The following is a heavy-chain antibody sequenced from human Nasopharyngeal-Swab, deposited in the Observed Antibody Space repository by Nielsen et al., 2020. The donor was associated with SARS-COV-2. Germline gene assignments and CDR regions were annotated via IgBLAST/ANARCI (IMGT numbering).Heavy chain of an antibody. CDR3: ARDYYGSGSYLYYYYGMDV. CDR1: GFTFSSYS. CDR2: ISSSSSYI. V-gene: IGHV3-21*01. D-gene: IGHD3-10*01. Sequence: GESLKISCAASGFTFSSYSMNWVRQAPGKGLEWVSSISSSSSYIYYADSVKGRFTISRDNAKNSLYLQMNSLRAEDTAVYHCARDYYGSGSYLYYYYGMDVWGQGTTVTVSS. J-gene: IGHJ6*02.